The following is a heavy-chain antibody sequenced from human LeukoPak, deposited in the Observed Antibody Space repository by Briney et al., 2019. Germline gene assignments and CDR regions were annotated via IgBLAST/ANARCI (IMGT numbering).Heavy chain of an antibody. J-gene: IGHJ3*01. V-gene: IGHV3-48*04. CDR1: GFDFTGNH. D-gene: IGHD3-10*01. Sequence: GGSLRLSCAASGFDFTGNHMNWVRQVPGKGLEWLSYISASSRTIHYADSVKSRFTVSRDNAENSLYLQMDSLRVEDTAIYYCAKSRGWFEVLDVWGQGTLATVSS. CDR2: ISASSRTI. CDR3: AKSRGWFEVLDV.